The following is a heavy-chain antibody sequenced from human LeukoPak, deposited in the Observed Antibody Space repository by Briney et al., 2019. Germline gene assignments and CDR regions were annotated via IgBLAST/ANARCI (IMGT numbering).Heavy chain of an antibody. Sequence: SETLSLTCAVSGYSISSGYYWGWIRQPPGKGLEWIGSIYHSGSTYYNPSLKSRVTISVDTSKNRFSLKLSSVTAADTAVYYCITSLAAAGSGSLDAFDIWGQGTMVTVSS. CDR3: ITSLAAAGSGSLDAFDI. CDR1: GYSISSGYY. D-gene: IGHD6-13*01. V-gene: IGHV4-38-2*01. J-gene: IGHJ3*02. CDR2: IYHSGST.